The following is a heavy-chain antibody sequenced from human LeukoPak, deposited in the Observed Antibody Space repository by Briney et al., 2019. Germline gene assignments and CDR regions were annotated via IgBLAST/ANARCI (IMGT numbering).Heavy chain of an antibody. CDR2: IYPGDSDI. CDR1: GYTFTNYW. Sequence: PGESLKISCKAFGYTFTNYWIGWVRQMPGKGLDWMGIIYPGDSDIRYSPSFQGHVTISADKSISTAYLQWNSLRASDTAMYYCARRGTGFGDTWGQGTLVTVSS. D-gene: IGHD3-10*01. CDR3: ARRGTGFGDT. J-gene: IGHJ4*02. V-gene: IGHV5-51*01.